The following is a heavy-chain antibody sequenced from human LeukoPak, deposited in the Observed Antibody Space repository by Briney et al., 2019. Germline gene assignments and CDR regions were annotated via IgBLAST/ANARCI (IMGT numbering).Heavy chain of an antibody. CDR1: GFPFSSYT. CDR2: ISSSRRYI. J-gene: IGHJ4*02. Sequence: PGGPLRLPCAASGFPFSSYTMNWVRQAPGKGLEWVSSISSSRRYIYYADSVRGRFTTSRDNAKNSLFLQMNSLRTEDTAVYYCARTHGTLTGAGFDYWGQGTLVTVSS. D-gene: IGHD1-20*01. V-gene: IGHV3-21*01. CDR3: ARTHGTLTGAGFDY.